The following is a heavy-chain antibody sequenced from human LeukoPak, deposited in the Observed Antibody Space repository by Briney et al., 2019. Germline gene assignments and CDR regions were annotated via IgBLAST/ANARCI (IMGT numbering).Heavy chain of an antibody. CDR1: GYTFTSYG. D-gene: IGHD3-22*01. Sequence: ASVKVSCKASGYTFTSYGISWVRQAPGQGLEWMGWISAYNGNTNYAQKLQGRVTMTTDTSTSTAYMELRSLRSDDTAVYYCARDLYYYDTRADAFDIWGQGTMVTVSS. J-gene: IGHJ3*02. V-gene: IGHV1-18*01. CDR3: ARDLYYYDTRADAFDI. CDR2: ISAYNGNT.